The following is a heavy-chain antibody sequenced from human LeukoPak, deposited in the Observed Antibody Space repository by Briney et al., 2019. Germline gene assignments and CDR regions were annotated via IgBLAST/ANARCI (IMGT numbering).Heavy chain of an antibody. CDR2: INHSGYT. Sequence: SETLSLTCAVSGVSFDDYYWSWVRQTPGKGLEWIGEINHSGYTNDNPSLKSRVTLSIDTSRKQFSLNLRSVTVADAGIYFCTRMARGHDYWGQGTQVTVSS. CDR3: TRMARGHDY. CDR1: GVSFDDYY. J-gene: IGHJ4*02. D-gene: IGHD5-24*01. V-gene: IGHV4-34*01.